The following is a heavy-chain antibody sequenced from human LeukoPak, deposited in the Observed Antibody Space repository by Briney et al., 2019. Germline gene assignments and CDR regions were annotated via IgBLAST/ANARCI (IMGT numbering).Heavy chain of an antibody. CDR2: IYSGGST. CDR1: GFTVSSNY. J-gene: IGHJ3*02. CDR3: ARSDPVNAFDI. V-gene: IGHV3-53*01. Sequence: GGSLRLSCAASGFTVSSNYMSWVRQAPGKGLEWVSVIYSGGSTYYADSVKGRFTISRDNSKNTLYLQMNSLRAEDTAVYYCARSDPVNAFDIWGNGTMVTVSS.